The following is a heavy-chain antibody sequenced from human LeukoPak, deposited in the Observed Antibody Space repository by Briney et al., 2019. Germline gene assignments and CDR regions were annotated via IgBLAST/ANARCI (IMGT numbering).Heavy chain of an antibody. CDR2: INSDGSST. Sequence: PGETLRLSCAASGFTFSSYAMTWVRQAPGKGLVWVSQINSDGSSTSYADFVKGRFTISRDNAKNTLYLQMNSLRVEDTAVYYCARGRDYAFDSWGQGTLVT. CDR3: ARGRDYAFDS. CDR1: GFTFSSYA. J-gene: IGHJ4*02. V-gene: IGHV3-74*01. D-gene: IGHD4-17*01.